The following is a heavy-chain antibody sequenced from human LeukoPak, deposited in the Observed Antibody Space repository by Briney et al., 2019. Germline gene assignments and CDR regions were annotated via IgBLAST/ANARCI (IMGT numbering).Heavy chain of an antibody. J-gene: IGHJ4*02. Sequence: ASVKVSCKASGYTFTGYDINWVRQATGQGLEWMGWMNPNSGNTGYAQKFQGRVTMTRNTSISTAYMELSSLRSEDTAVYYCARAYCSGGSCYDFLDYWGQGTLVTVSS. V-gene: IGHV1-8*01. CDR2: MNPNSGNT. D-gene: IGHD2-15*01. CDR3: ARAYCSGGSCYDFLDY. CDR1: GYTFTGYD.